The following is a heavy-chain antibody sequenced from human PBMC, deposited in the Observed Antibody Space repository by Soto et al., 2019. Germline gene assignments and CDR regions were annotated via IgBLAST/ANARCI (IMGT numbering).Heavy chain of an antibody. CDR2: ISWSGNNM. D-gene: IGHD3-22*01. J-gene: IGHJ4*02. CDR3: VKVLNIDYNSSWFYFDY. V-gene: IGHV3-9*01. CDR1: GFPFDDYA. Sequence: EVQRVESGGGLVQPGRSLRLSCAGSGFPFDDYAMYWVRQTLGKGLEWVSGISWSGNNMDYRDSVKGRFNISRDNAKNSLYLQMISLRVEDTALYYCVKVLNIDYNSSWFYFDYWGQGTVVTVSS.